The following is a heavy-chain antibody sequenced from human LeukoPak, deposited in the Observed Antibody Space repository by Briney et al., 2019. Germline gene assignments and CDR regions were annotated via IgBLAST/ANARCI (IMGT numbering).Heavy chain of an antibody. D-gene: IGHD1-7*01. CDR2: IKSEIDGGAI. CDR1: GFTFSNTW. J-gene: IGHJ3*02. V-gene: IGHV3-15*07. CDR3: TTGGSVIVTGTRAFDI. Sequence: GGSLRLSCAASGFTFSNTWMNWVRQAPGKGLEWVGRIKSEIDGGAIDYAAPVQGRFTISRDDSQVTLYLQMNSLKTEDTAVYYCTTGGSVIVTGTRAFDIWGQGTMVTVSS.